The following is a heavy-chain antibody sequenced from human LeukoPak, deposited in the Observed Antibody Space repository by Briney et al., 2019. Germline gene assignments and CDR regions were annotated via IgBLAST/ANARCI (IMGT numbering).Heavy chain of an antibody. J-gene: IGHJ4*02. CDR1: GFTFSSYG. V-gene: IGHV3-21*01. CDR3: EALARYYYDSSVPIY. Sequence: GGSLRRSCGASGFTFSSYGIHWVRQAPGKGLEWVSSISSSSSYIYYADSVKGRFTISRDNAKNSLYLQMNSLRAEDTAVYYCEALARYYYDSSVPIYWGQGTLVTVSS. D-gene: IGHD3-22*01. CDR2: ISSSSSYI.